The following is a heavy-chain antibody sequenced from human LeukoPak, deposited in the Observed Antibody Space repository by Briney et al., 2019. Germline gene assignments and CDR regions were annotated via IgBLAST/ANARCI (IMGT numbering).Heavy chain of an antibody. J-gene: IGHJ6*02. D-gene: IGHD1-26*01. Sequence: SVTVSCKASGGTFSSYAISWVRQAPGQGREWMGRIIPIIGIANYAQKFQGRVTITADKSTSTAYMELSSLRSEDTAVYYCARAGWELDAYYYGMDVWGQGTTVTVSS. V-gene: IGHV1-69*04. CDR1: GGTFSSYA. CDR3: ARAGWELDAYYYGMDV. CDR2: IIPIIGIA.